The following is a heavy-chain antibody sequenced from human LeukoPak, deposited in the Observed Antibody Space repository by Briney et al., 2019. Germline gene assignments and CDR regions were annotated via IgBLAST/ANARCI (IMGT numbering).Heavy chain of an antibody. J-gene: IGHJ4*02. V-gene: IGHV3-21*01. D-gene: IGHD6-19*01. CDR1: GFTFSSYS. Sequence: GGSLRLSCAASGFTFSSYSMNWVRQAPGKGLEWVSSISSSSSYIYYADSVKGRFTISRDNAKNSLYLQMNSLRAEDTAVYYCARGVIGSGLMNYWGQGTLVTVSS. CDR3: ARGVIGSGLMNY. CDR2: ISSSSSYI.